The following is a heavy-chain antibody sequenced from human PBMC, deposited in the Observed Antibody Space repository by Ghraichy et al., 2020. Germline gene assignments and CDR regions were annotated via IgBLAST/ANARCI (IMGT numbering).Heavy chain of an antibody. J-gene: IGHJ6*03. V-gene: IGHV1-69*06. CDR1: GGTFSSYA. Sequence: SVKVSCKASGGTFSSYAISWVRQAPGQGLEWMGGIIPIFGTANYAQKFQGRVTITADKSTSTAYMELSSLRSEDTAVYYCARGYGDGHGYYYMDVWGKGTTVTVSS. CDR3: ARGYGDGHGYYYMDV. D-gene: IGHD4-17*01. CDR2: IIPIFGTA.